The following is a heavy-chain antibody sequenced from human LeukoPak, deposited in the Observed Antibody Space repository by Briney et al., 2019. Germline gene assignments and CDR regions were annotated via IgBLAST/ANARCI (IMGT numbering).Heavy chain of an antibody. J-gene: IGHJ4*02. CDR3: ARDRGYSGYDTYYFDY. V-gene: IGHV1-69*05. CDR1: GGTFISYA. CDR2: IIPIFGTA. Sequence: ASVKVSCKASGGTFISYAISWVRQAPGKGLEWMGRIIPIFGTANYAQKFQGRVTITTDDSTSTAYIALSSLRSGDTAVYYCARDRGYSGYDTYYFDYWGQGTLVTVSS. D-gene: IGHD5-12*01.